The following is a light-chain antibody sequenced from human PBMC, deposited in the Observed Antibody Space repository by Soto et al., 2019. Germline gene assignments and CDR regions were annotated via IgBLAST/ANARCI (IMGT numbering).Light chain of an antibody. J-gene: IGKJ1*01. CDR2: GAS. V-gene: IGKV3-15*01. CDR3: QQYNNWWT. CDR1: QSVSNN. Sequence: EIVMTQSPATLSVSPGERATLSCRASQSVSNNFAWYQKKPGQAPRLLIYGASTRATGIPARFIGSGSGTEFTPTISSLESEDCAGYYCQQYNNWWTFGQGTRVDIK.